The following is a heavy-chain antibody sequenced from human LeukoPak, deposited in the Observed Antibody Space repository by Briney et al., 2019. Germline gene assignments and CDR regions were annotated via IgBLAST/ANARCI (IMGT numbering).Heavy chain of an antibody. J-gene: IGHJ4*02. CDR3: AGVGIRATSELFDY. CDR1: GYSISSGYY. V-gene: IGHV4-38-2*02. D-gene: IGHD5-12*01. CDR2: IYHSGST. Sequence: SETLSLTCTVSGYSISSGYYWGWIRQPPGNGLEWIGSIYHSGSTYYNPSLKSRVTISVDTSKNQFSLKLSSVTAADTAVYYCAGVGIRATSELFDYWGQGTLVTVSS.